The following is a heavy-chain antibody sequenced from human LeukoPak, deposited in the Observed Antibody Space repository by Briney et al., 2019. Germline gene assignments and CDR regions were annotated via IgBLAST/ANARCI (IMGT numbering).Heavy chain of an antibody. Sequence: ASVKVSCKASGYTFTGYYMNWVRQSPGPRLKCMGRINPNIGGTNYAQKFHCRVTMTMNTSISTAYMELSRLRSDDTAVYYCARVPAPARYSYDPIDYWGQGTLVTVSS. D-gene: IGHD5-18*01. CDR3: ARVPAPARYSYDPIDY. CDR2: INPNIGGT. V-gene: IGHV1-2*06. CDR1: GYTFTGYY. J-gene: IGHJ4*02.